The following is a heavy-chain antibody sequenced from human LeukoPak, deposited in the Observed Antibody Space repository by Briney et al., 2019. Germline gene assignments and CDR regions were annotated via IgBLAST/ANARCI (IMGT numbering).Heavy chain of an antibody. CDR2: ISGSGGST. V-gene: IGHV3-23*01. CDR1: GFTFSDYY. CDR3: AKLAVVVPAAPRDGYYYYMDV. Sequence: GGSLRLSCAASGFTFSDYYMSWVRQAPGKGLEWVSAISGSGGSTYYADSVKGRFAISRDNSKNTLYLQMNSLRAEDTAVYYCAKLAVVVPAAPRDGYYYYMDVWGKGTTVTVSS. J-gene: IGHJ6*03. D-gene: IGHD2-2*01.